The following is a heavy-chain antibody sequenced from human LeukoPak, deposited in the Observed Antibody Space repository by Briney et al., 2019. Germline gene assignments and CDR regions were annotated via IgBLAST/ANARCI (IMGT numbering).Heavy chain of an antibody. CDR1: GGSINSYY. V-gene: IGHV4-59*01. CDR2: IYYIGTT. D-gene: IGHD2-15*01. Sequence: SETLSLTCTVSGGSINSYYWSWIRQPPGKGLEWIGNIYYIGTTNYNPSLKSRVTISVDLSKNQFSRKLRSVTAADTAVYYCARETAAGYFDSWGQGTLVTVSS. J-gene: IGHJ4*02. CDR3: ARETAAGYFDS.